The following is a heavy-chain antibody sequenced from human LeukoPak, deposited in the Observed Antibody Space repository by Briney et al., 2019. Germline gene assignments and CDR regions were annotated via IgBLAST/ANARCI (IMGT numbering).Heavy chain of an antibody. CDR2: IIPIFGTA. CDR3: ASRRSYYYDSSGYMEH. V-gene: IGHV1-69*13. Sequence: ASVKVSCKVSGGTFISYAISGVRQAPGQGLEWMGGIIPIFGTANYAQKFQGRVTITADESTSTAYMELSSLRSDDTAVYYCASRRSYYYDSSGYMEHWGQGTLVTVSS. J-gene: IGHJ1*01. CDR1: GGTFISYA. D-gene: IGHD3-22*01.